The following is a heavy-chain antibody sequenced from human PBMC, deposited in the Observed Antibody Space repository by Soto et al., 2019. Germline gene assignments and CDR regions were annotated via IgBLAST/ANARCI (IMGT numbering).Heavy chain of an antibody. Sequence: SETLSLTCAVYGGSFSGYYWSWIRQPPGKGLEWIGEINHSGSTNYNPSLKSRVTISVDTSKNQFSLKLSSVTAADTAVYYCARGRRTRIFGVVRDAYYYYGMDVWGQGTTVTVSS. CDR1: GGSFSGYY. CDR2: INHSGST. CDR3: ARGRRTRIFGVVRDAYYYYGMDV. J-gene: IGHJ6*02. D-gene: IGHD3-3*01. V-gene: IGHV4-34*01.